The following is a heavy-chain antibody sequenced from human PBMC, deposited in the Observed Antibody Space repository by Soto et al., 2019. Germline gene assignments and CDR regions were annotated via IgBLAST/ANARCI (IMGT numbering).Heavy chain of an antibody. J-gene: IGHJ4*02. CDR2: ISGSGGST. CDR1: GFTFSSYA. Sequence: EVQLLESGGGLVQPGGSLRLSCAASGFTFSSYAMSWVRQAPGKGLEWVSAISGSGGSTYYADYVKGRFTISRDNSKNTLYLQTISLRADGTTVYYCAKASGWFGEFDYWGQGTLVTVSS. D-gene: IGHD3-10*01. CDR3: AKASGWFGEFDY. V-gene: IGHV3-23*01.